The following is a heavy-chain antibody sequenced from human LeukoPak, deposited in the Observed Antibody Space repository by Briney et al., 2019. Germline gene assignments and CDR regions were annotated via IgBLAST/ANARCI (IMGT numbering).Heavy chain of an antibody. D-gene: IGHD3-3*01. CDR3: ARDRKDFWSGYDYYHYYMDV. CDR2: ISSSGSTI. CDR1: GFTFSDYY. V-gene: IGHV3-11*04. Sequence: GGSLRLSCAASGFTFSDYYMSWIRQAPGKGLEWVSYISSSGSTIYYADSVKGRFTISRDNAKNSLYLQMNSLRAEDTAVYYCARDRKDFWSGYDYYHYYMDVWGKGTTVTVSS. J-gene: IGHJ6*03.